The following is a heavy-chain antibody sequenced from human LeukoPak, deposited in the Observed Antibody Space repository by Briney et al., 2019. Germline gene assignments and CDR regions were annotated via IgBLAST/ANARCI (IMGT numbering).Heavy chain of an antibody. CDR3: AKLVLLWFGELLLTPSFDY. J-gene: IGHJ4*02. CDR1: GFTFSGYG. V-gene: IGHV3-30*02. Sequence: PGGSLRLSCAASGFTFSGYGMHWVRQAPGKGLEWVAFIRYDGSNKYYADSVKGRFTISRDNSKNTLYLQMNSLRAEDTAVHYCAKLVLLWFGELLLTPSFDYWGQGTLVTVSS. CDR2: IRYDGSNK. D-gene: IGHD3-10*01.